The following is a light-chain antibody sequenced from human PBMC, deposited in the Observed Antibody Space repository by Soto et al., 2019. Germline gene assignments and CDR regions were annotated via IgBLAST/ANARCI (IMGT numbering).Light chain of an antibody. CDR2: EVT. Sequence: QSVLTQPASVSGSPGQSITISCTGTSSDVGAYNYVSWYQQHPGKAPKIIIYEVTSRPSGISHRFSGSKSGSTASLTISGLQAEDEADYYCSSYTSRNTLVFGGGTKLTVL. V-gene: IGLV2-14*01. CDR1: SSDVGAYNY. CDR3: SSYTSRNTLV. J-gene: IGLJ2*01.